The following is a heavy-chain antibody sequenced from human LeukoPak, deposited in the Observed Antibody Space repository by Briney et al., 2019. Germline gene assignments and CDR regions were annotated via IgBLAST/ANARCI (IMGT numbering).Heavy chain of an antibody. CDR3: ARGALRYFDWLQPLDY. Sequence: GGSLRLSCAASGFTFSSYGMHWVRQAPGKGLEWVAVISYDGSNKYYADSVKGRFTISRDNSKNTLYLQMNSLRAEDTAVYYCARGALRYFDWLQPLDYWGQGTPVTVSS. CDR1: GFTFSSYG. V-gene: IGHV3-30*03. CDR2: ISYDGSNK. J-gene: IGHJ4*02. D-gene: IGHD3-9*01.